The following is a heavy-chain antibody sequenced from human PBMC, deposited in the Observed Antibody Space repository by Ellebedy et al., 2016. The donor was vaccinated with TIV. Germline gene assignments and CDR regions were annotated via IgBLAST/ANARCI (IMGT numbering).Heavy chain of an antibody. Sequence: ASVKVSCKASGYIFTAYGITWVRQAPGQGLEWMGWISAYDGNTNYAQKFQGRVTMTTDTSTNTVYMELRSLRSDDTAVYHCARVVVAATGANWFDPWGQGTLVTVSS. CDR2: ISAYDGNT. CDR3: ARVVVAATGANWFDP. V-gene: IGHV1-18*01. D-gene: IGHD2-15*01. CDR1: GYIFTAYG. J-gene: IGHJ5*02.